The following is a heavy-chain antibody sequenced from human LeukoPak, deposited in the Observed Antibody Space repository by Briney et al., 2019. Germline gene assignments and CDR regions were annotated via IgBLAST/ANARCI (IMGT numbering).Heavy chain of an antibody. J-gene: IGHJ5*02. V-gene: IGHV3-23*01. Sequence: PGGSLRLSCAASGFTFSSYAMSWVRQAPGKGLEWVSGISGSGGTTYYADSVKGRFTISRDNSKNTLYLQMSSLRVDDTAVYYCARVRCSTFVFSSFDPWGRGTLVTVSA. CDR2: ISGSGGTT. CDR1: GFTFSSYA. D-gene: IGHD4-17*01. CDR3: ARVRCSTFVFSSFDP.